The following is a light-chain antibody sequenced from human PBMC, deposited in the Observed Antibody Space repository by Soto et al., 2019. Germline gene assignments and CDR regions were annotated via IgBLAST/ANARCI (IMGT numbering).Light chain of an antibody. J-gene: IGKJ1*01. V-gene: IGKV1-5*03. CDR3: QLYGSYSPWK. Sequence: DIQMTQSPSTLSASVGDRVTITCRASQSIGSWLAWYQQKPGKAPKLLIYKASSLESGVPSRLSGSGSGTEFTLTISSPQTDDFASYSCQLYGSYSPWKFGQGTKVEIK. CDR1: QSIGSW. CDR2: KAS.